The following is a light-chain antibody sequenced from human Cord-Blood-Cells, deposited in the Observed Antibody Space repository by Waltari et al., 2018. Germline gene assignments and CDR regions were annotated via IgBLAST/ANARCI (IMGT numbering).Light chain of an antibody. J-gene: IGLJ3*02. CDR2: EGR. V-gene: IGLV2-23*01. Sequence: QSALTQPASVSGSPGQSITLSCPGTSSDVGSYNLVSWYQQHPGKAPKLMIYEGRKRPSGVSNRFSGSKSGNTASLTISGLQAEDEADYYCCSYAGSSTWVFGGGTKLTVL. CDR3: CSYAGSSTWV. CDR1: SSDVGSYNL.